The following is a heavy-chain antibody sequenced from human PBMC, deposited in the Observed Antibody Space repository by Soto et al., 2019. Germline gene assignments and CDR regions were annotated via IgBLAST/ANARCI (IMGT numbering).Heavy chain of an antibody. J-gene: IGHJ4*02. Sequence: LTCTVSGGSISSGDYYWSWIRQPPGKGLEWIGYIYYSGSTYYNPSLKSRVTISVDTSKNQFSLKLSSVTAADTAVYYCARGPVWGSYRYISGTYFHYWGEGTLFTFS. CDR2: IYYSGST. CDR1: GGSISSGDYY. CDR3: ARGPVWGSYRYISGTYFHY. D-gene: IGHD3-16*02. V-gene: IGHV4-30-4*01.